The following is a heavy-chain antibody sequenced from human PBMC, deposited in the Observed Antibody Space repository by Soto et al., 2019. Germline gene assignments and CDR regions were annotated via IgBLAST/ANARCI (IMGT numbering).Heavy chain of an antibody. V-gene: IGHV3-30*18. J-gene: IGHJ6*02. D-gene: IGHD5-12*01. CDR1: GFTFSSYG. Sequence: PGGSLRLSCAASGFTFSSYGMHWVRQAPGKGLEWVAVISYDGSNKYYADSVKGRFTISRDNSKNTLYLQMNSLRAEDTAVYYCAKTKGYVDIVATILLRAPYYYGMDVWGQGTTVTVSS. CDR3: AKTKGYVDIVATILLRAPYYYGMDV. CDR2: ISYDGSNK.